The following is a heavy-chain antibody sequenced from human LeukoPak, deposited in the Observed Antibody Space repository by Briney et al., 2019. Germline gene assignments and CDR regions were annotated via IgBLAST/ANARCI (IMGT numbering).Heavy chain of an antibody. V-gene: IGHV4-34*01. D-gene: IGHD6-19*01. J-gene: IGHJ4*02. CDR3: ARYRRIAVAGMFDY. Sequence: SETLSLTCAVYGGSFSGYYRSWIRQPPGKGLEWVGEINHSGSTNYNPSLKSRVTISVDTSKNHFSLRLSSVTAADTAVYYCARYRRIAVAGMFDYWGQGTLVTVSS. CDR1: GGSFSGYY. CDR2: INHSGST.